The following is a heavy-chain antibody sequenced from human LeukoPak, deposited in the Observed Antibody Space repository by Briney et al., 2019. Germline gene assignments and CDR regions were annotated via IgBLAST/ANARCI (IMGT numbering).Heavy chain of an antibody. CDR3: QKPEYDISP. CDR1: GFTFSSYS. J-gene: IGHJ5*02. V-gene: IGHV3-48*02. D-gene: IGHD3-9*01. CDR2: ISSSSSTI. Sequence: GGSLRLSCAASGFTFSSYSMNWDRQAPGKGLEWVSYISSSSSTIYYADSVKGRFTISRDNAKNSLYLQMNSLRDEDTAVYYWQKPEYDISPWGQGTLVTVSS.